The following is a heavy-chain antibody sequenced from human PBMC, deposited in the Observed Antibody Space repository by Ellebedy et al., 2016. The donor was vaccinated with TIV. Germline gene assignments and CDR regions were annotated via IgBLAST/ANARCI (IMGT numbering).Heavy chain of an antibody. Sequence: GESLKISCQSSGYSFTNYWIGWVRQMPGKGLEWMGIIYPADSDIRYSPSFQGQVTISADKSISIAYLQWNSLKASDTAMYYCARHSTVAVDGADAFDIWGQGTMVTVSS. CDR2: IYPADSDI. CDR3: ARHSTVAVDGADAFDI. CDR1: GYSFTNYW. V-gene: IGHV5-51*01. D-gene: IGHD6-19*01. J-gene: IGHJ3*02.